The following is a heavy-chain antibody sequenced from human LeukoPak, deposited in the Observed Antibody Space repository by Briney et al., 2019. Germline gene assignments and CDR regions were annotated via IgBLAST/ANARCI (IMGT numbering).Heavy chain of an antibody. CDR1: GYTFTGYY. CDR3: ATDAYYYDSSGYSTSVHYFDY. V-gene: IGHV1-2*06. Sequence: GASVKVSCKASGYTFTGYYMHWVRQAPGQGLEWMGRINPNSGGTNYAQKFQGRVTMTRDTSISTAYMELSRLTSDDTAVCYCATDAYYYDSSGYSTSVHYFDYWGQGTLVTVSS. CDR2: INPNSGGT. D-gene: IGHD3-22*01. J-gene: IGHJ4*02.